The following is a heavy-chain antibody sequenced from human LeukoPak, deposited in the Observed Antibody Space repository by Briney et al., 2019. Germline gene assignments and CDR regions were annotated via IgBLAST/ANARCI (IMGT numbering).Heavy chain of an antibody. V-gene: IGHV3-11*01. CDR2: ISHSGNTI. J-gene: IGHJ4*02. CDR3: ARAKAVVATITPFDY. Sequence: PGGSLRLSCAASGFTSSDYYMSWIRQAPGKGLEWIAYISHSGNTIYYADSVKGRFSISRDNAKNSLYLRMNSLRAEDTAVYYCARAKAVVATITPFDYWGQGTLVTVSS. CDR1: GFTSSDYY. D-gene: IGHD5-12*01.